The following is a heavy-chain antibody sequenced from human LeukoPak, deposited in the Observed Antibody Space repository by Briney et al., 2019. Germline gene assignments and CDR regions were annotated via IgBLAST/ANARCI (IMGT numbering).Heavy chain of an antibody. J-gene: IGHJ4*02. CDR3: ARRDFWSASNYDY. Sequence: SETLSLTCTVSGGSISSSSYYWGWIRQPPGKGLEWIGSIYYSGSTYYNPSLKSRVTLFVDTSKNQFSLSLNSVTAADTAVYYCARRDFWSASNYDYWGQGTLVTVAS. D-gene: IGHD3-3*01. CDR2: IYYSGST. V-gene: IGHV4-39*01. CDR1: GGSISSSSYY.